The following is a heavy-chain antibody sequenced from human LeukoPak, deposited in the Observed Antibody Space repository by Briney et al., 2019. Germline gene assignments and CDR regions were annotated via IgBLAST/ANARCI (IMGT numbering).Heavy chain of an antibody. D-gene: IGHD6-13*01. V-gene: IGHV3-23*01. CDR2: VSGSGDNT. CDR3: AKGGSSWAPYYFDY. Sequence: GGSLRLSCAPSGFIFSSYAMSWVRQAPGKGLEWVSAVSGSGDNTYYADSVKGRFTISRDNSKNTLYLQMNSLRAEDTAVYYCAKGGSSWAPYYFDYWGQGTLVTVSS. CDR1: GFIFSSYA. J-gene: IGHJ4*02.